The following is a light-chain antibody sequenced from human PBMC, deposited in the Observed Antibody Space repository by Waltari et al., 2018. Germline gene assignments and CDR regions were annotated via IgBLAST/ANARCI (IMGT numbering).Light chain of an antibody. J-gene: IGKJ4*01. V-gene: IGKV1-9*01. Sequence: IQLTQSPSSLSASVGDRVTITCRGSQGINTYLAWYQQKPGKAPNFLIYAASTLQSGVPSRFNGSGSGTEFTLTISSLQPEDFATYCCQQVKSYPLTFGGGTTVEIK. CDR2: AAS. CDR1: QGINTY. CDR3: QQVKSYPLT.